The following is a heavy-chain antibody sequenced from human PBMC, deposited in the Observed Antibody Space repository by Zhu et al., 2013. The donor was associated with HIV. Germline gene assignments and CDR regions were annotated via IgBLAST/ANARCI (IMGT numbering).Heavy chain of an antibody. J-gene: IGHJ6*02. V-gene: IGHV3-30-3*01. Sequence: QVQLVESGGGVVQPGRSLRLSCAASGFTFSSYAMHWVRQAPGKGLEWVAVISYDGSNKYYADSVKGRFTISRDNSKNTLYLQMNSLRAEDTAVYYCARDRGLIIAAAGNYYYYYGMDVWGQGTTVTVSS. CDR3: ARDRGLIIAAAGNYYYYYGMDV. CDR2: ISYDGSNK. CDR1: GFTFSSYA. D-gene: IGHD6-13*01.